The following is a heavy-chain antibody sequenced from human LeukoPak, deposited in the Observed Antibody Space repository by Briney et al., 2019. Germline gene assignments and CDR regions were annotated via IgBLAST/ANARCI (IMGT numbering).Heavy chain of an antibody. V-gene: IGHV3-23*01. CDR3: AKDREWLRLEDAFDI. Sequence: GGSLRLSCAASGFTFSTYALSWVRQAPGKGLEWISTIISRGDTAYYADSVTGRFSISRDNSKNTLYLQMNSLRAEDTAVYYCAKDREWLRLEDAFDIWGQGTMVTVSS. CDR1: GFTFSTYA. J-gene: IGHJ3*02. CDR2: IISRGDTA. D-gene: IGHD5-12*01.